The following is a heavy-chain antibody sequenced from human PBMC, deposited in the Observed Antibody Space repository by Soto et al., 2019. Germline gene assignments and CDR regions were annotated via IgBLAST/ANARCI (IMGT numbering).Heavy chain of an antibody. CDR2: IHASSGNT. V-gene: IGHV1-18*01. J-gene: IGHJ5*02. D-gene: IGHD3-16*01. Sequence: QVLLVQSGAEVQKPGASVRVSCKASGYTFTTFGISWVRQAPGQGLEWMGWIHASSGNTIYAQKFQGRVKLTTDTSTSTAYMELRSLRSDDTAVYSCTRDPTGGADWFDPWGQGTLVTVSS. CDR3: TRDPTGGADWFDP. CDR1: GYTFTTFG.